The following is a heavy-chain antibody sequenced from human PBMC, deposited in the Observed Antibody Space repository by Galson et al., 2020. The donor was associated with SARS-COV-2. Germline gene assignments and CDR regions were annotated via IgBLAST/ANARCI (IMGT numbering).Heavy chain of an antibody. Sequence: GGSLRLSCAASDFTFFTYAMSWVRQAPGKGLEWVSAIGPGGGTTHYADSVKGRFTISRDNSENMLFLQMNSLRVDDTAVYYCARDVYGGASYIWGQGTIVTVSS. CDR3: ARDVYGGASYI. CDR2: IGPGGGTT. V-gene: IGHV3-23*01. D-gene: IGHD4-17*01. J-gene: IGHJ3*02. CDR1: DFTFFTYA.